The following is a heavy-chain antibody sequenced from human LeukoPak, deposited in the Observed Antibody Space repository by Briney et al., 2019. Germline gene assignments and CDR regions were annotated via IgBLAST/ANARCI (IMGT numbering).Heavy chain of an antibody. V-gene: IGHV4-34*01. D-gene: IGHD3-10*01. CDR2: INHSGST. Sequence: SETLSLTCAVYGGSFSGYYWSWIRQPPGKGLEWIGEINHSGSTNYNPSLKSRVTISVDTSKNQFSLKLSSVTAADTAVSYCARGRGSGSFCRHRAWYYFDYWGQGTLVTVSS. J-gene: IGHJ4*02. CDR1: GGSFSGYY. CDR3: ARGRGSGSFCRHRAWYYFDY.